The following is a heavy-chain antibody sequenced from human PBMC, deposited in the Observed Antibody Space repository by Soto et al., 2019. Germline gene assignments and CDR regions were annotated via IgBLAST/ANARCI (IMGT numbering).Heavy chain of an antibody. CDR1: GGSISSYY. Sequence: QVQLQESGPGLVKPSETLSLTCTVSGGSISSYYWSWIRQPPGKGLEWIGYIYYSGSTNYNPSLKSRVTISVDTSKNQFPLKLSSVTAADTAVYYCARSNMDIVVVPAATQTNYYYYYMDVWGKGTTVTVSS. D-gene: IGHD2-2*03. J-gene: IGHJ6*03. CDR3: ARSNMDIVVVPAATQTNYYYYYMDV. CDR2: IYYSGST. V-gene: IGHV4-59*01.